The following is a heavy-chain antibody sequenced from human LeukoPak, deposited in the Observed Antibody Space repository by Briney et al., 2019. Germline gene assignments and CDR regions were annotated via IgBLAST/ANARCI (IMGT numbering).Heavy chain of an antibody. CDR2: LHQSGTT. D-gene: IGHD2-15*01. Sequence: ASETLSLTCNVSGFSIRDGNYWGWIRQPPGKGLEWIGSLHQSGTTYYNASLKSRVTLSVDTSKNQFSLQLTSVTAADTAIYHCVRSGLGCCDIGTCYLNWFDPWGQGLLVTVSS. V-gene: IGHV4-38-2*02. CDR3: VRSGLGCCDIGTCYLNWFDP. CDR1: GFSIRDGNY. J-gene: IGHJ5*02.